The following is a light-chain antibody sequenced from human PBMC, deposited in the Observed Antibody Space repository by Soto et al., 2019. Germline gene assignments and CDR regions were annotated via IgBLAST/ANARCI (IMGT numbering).Light chain of an antibody. CDR1: SSDAGNYNF. V-gene: IGLV2-23*01. CDR3: CSYAGSSTSWV. Sequence: QSALTQPASVSGSPGQSITIFCTGTSSDAGNYNFVSWYQQHPGKAPKVIIYEDSTRPSGVSNRISGSKSGNTASLTISGLQAEDEADYYCCSYAGSSTSWVFGAGTKLTVL. J-gene: IGLJ3*02. CDR2: EDS.